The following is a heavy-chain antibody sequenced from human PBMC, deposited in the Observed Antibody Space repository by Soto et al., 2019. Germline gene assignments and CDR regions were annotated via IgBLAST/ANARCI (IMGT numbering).Heavy chain of an antibody. Sequence: QVQLVESGGGVVQPGRSLRLSCAASGFTLSSYGMHWVRQAPGKGLEWVAVISYDGSNKYYADSVKGRITISRDNSKNTLYLQMNSLRAEDTAVYYCAKAHTLLFGENWFVPWGQGTLVTVSS. J-gene: IGHJ5*02. CDR1: GFTLSSYG. CDR2: ISYDGSNK. D-gene: IGHD2-21*02. CDR3: AKAHTLLFGENWFVP. V-gene: IGHV3-30*18.